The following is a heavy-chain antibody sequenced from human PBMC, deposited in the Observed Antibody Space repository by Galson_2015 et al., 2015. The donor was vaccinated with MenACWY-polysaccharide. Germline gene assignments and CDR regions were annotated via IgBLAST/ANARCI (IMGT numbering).Heavy chain of an antibody. J-gene: IGHJ3*02. V-gene: IGHV3-30-3*01. CDR2: ISYDGSNK. CDR3: ARDGGMTTVMGGGAFDI. Sequence: SLRLSCAASGFTFSSYAMHWVRQAPGKGLEWVAVISYDGSNKYYADSVKGRFTISRDNSKNTLYLQMNSLRAEDTAVYYCARDGGMTTVMGGGAFDIWGQGTMVTVSS. CDR1: GFTFSSYA. D-gene: IGHD4-17*01.